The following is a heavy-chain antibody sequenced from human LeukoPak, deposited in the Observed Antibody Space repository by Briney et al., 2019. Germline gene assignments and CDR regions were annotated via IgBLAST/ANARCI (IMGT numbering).Heavy chain of an antibody. Sequence: ASVKVSCKASGYTFTSYYMHWVRQAPGQGLEWMGIINPSGGSTNYAQKFQGRVTMTRDTSISTAYMELSRLRSDDTAVYYCARDHGYGDYEGYWGQGTLVTVSS. CDR1: GYTFTSYY. CDR2: INPSGGST. D-gene: IGHD4-17*01. V-gene: IGHV1-2*02. CDR3: ARDHGYGDYEGY. J-gene: IGHJ4*02.